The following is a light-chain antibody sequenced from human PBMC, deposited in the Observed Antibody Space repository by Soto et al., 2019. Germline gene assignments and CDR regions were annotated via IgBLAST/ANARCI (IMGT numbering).Light chain of an antibody. J-gene: IGLJ3*02. V-gene: IGLV7-46*01. CDR2: DAT. CDR3: LLSYSGARV. CDR1: TGAVTSGHY. Sequence: QAVVTREPSLTVSPGGTVTLTCGSTTGAVTSGHYPYWFQQKPGQAPRTLIYDATNKHSWTPARFSGSLLGGKAALTLSGAQPEDEAEYYCLLSYSGARVFGEGTTLTVL.